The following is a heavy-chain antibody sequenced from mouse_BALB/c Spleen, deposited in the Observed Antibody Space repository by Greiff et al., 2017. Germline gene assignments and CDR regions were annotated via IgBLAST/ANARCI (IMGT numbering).Heavy chain of an antibody. Sequence: EVQGVESGGDLVKPGGSLKLSCAASGFTFSSYGMSWVRQTPDKRLEWVATISSGGSYTYYPDILKGRFTISRDNAKNTLYLQMSSLKSEDTAMYYCARYGKDYAMDYWGQGTSVTVSS. CDR3: ARYGKDYAMDY. CDR2: ISSGGSYT. CDR1: GFTFSSYG. V-gene: IGHV5-6*01. J-gene: IGHJ4*01. D-gene: IGHD2-1*01.